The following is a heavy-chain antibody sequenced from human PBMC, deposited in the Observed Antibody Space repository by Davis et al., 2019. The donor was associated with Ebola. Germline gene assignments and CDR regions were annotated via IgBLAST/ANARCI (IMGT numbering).Heavy chain of an antibody. CDR3: ARGAGITMIVVDQNPWD. V-gene: IGHV3-11*04. D-gene: IGHD3-22*01. J-gene: IGHJ4*01. CDR2: VSSGGRTI. Sequence: GSLSLACAVYGFTFSDYYMSWIRQAPRTGLGWVSYVSSGGRTIYYADSVKGRFTISRDNAKNSLYLQMNSLRAEDTAVYYCARGAGITMIVVDQNPWDWGHGTLVTVSS. CDR1: GFTFSDYY.